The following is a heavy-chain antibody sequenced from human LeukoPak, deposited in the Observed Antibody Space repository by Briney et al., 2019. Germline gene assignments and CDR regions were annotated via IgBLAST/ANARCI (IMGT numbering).Heavy chain of an antibody. J-gene: IGHJ4*02. CDR2: INHSGST. Sequence: SETLSLTCAVYGGSFSGDYWSWIRQPPGKGLEWIGEINHSGSTNYNPSLKSRVTISVDTSKNQFSLKLSAVTAADTAVYYCARSYAHDYWGQGTLVTVSS. CDR1: GGSFSGDY. D-gene: IGHD2-2*01. V-gene: IGHV4-34*01. CDR3: ARSYAHDY.